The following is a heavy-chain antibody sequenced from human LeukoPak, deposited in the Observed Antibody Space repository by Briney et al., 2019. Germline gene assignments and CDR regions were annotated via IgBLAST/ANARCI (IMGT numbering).Heavy chain of an antibody. CDR3: ARERRNYYDSSGTFDY. D-gene: IGHD3-22*01. CDR2: IIPILGIA. CDR1: GYTFTSYG. V-gene: IGHV1-69*04. J-gene: IGHJ4*02. Sequence: SVKVSCKASGYTFTSYGISWVRQAPGQGLEWMGRIIPILGIANYAQKFQGRVTITADKSTSTAYMELSSLRSEDTAVYYCARERRNYYDSSGTFDYWGQGTLVTVSS.